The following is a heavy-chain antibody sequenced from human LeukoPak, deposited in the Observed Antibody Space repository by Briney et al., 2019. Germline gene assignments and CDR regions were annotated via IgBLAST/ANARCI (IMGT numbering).Heavy chain of an antibody. CDR3: ARGPKTSFDY. J-gene: IGHJ4*02. CDR2: ISSNGSTI. CDR1: ALTFSDYS. Sequence: GGSLRLSCAASALTFSDYSMNWVRQAPGKGLEWISYISSNGSTIYYAASVKGRFTISRDSAKNSLYLQMNGLRVEDTAIYYCARGPKTSFDYWGQGTLVTVSS. V-gene: IGHV3-48*01.